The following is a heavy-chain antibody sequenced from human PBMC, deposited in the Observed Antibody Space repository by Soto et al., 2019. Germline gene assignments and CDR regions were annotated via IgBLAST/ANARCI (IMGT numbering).Heavy chain of an antibody. V-gene: IGHV4-39*01. CDR3: ARRYDPRYGSGNNHFDL. Sequence: QLQLQESGPGLVKPSETLSLTCNVSTGSIFSNSYYWGWIRQPPGKGLEWIATINHSGSTYHNPSLKSRVTISVDTSKNQFSLILSSVTAADTAVYYCARRYDPRYGSGNNHFDLWGQGTLVTVSS. CDR2: INHSGST. J-gene: IGHJ4*02. D-gene: IGHD6-19*01. CDR1: TGSIFSNSYY.